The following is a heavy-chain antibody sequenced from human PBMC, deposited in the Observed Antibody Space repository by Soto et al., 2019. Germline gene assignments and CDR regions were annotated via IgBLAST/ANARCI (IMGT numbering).Heavy chain of an antibody. D-gene: IGHD3-9*01. V-gene: IGHV3-49*04. CDR2: IRSKAYGGTT. Sequence: SGGSLRLSCAASGFTFSSYAMSWVRQAPGKGLEWVGFIRSKAYGGTTEYAASVKGRFTISRDDSKSIAYLQMNSLKTEDTAVYYCLGAGYMFDYWGQGTLVTVSS. J-gene: IGHJ4*02. CDR3: LGAGYMFDY. CDR1: GFTFSSYA.